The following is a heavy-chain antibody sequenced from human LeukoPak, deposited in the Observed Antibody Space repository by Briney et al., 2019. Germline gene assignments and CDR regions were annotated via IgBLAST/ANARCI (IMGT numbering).Heavy chain of an antibody. J-gene: IGHJ4*02. CDR2: ISSNGGST. V-gene: IGHV3-64*02. D-gene: IGHD2-21*02. Sequence: AGGSLRLSCAASGFTFSNYAMHWVRQAPGKGLECVSAISSNGGSTYYADSVKGRFTISRDNSKNTLYLQMGSLRAEDMAVYYCARDLRLKELAYCGGDCLDYWGQGTLVTVSS. CDR1: GFTFSNYA. CDR3: ARDLRLKELAYCGGDCLDY.